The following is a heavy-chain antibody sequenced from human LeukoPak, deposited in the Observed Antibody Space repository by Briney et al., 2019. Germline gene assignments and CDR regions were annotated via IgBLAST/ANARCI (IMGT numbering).Heavy chain of an antibody. J-gene: IGHJ4*02. CDR1: GVNFSTYG. CDR2: IRSDGAHE. Sequence: PGGSLRLSCAASGVNFSTYGIHWVRQAPGKGLEWVAFIRSDGAHEFYADSVRGRFTISRDNSKNSLYMHMGSLRPEDTAVYYCAILSTIFGVISVWGQGTLVTVSS. CDR3: AILSTIFGVISV. D-gene: IGHD3-3*01. V-gene: IGHV3-30*02.